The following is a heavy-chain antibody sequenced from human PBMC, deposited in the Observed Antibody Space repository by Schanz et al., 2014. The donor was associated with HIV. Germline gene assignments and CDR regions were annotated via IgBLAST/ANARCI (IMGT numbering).Heavy chain of an antibody. V-gene: IGHV1-46*03. Sequence: QLQLVQSGAEVKKPGSSVKISCKGSGATFSSYYIHWVRQAPGQGLEWMGVINPSGGSTTYTQKFQGRVTMTRDTATSTVYMEMSSLRSEDTAVYYCAGTPMITGAFDHWGQGNLVTVSS. D-gene: IGHD5-18*01. CDR2: INPSGGST. CDR1: GATFSSYY. J-gene: IGHJ4*02. CDR3: AGTPMITGAFDH.